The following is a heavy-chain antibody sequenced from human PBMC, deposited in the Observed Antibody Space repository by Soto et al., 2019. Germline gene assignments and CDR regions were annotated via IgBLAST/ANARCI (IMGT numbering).Heavy chain of an antibody. CDR3: ARAIFGVDYYYYYYMDV. J-gene: IGHJ6*03. Sequence: SETLSLTCTVSGGSISSGDYYWSWIRQPPGKGLEWIGYIYYSGSTYYNPSLKSRVTISVDTSKNQFSLKLSSVTAADTAVYYCARAIFGVDYYYYYYMDVWGKGTTVTVSS. CDR2: IYYSGST. CDR1: GGSISSGDYY. D-gene: IGHD3-3*01. V-gene: IGHV4-30-4*01.